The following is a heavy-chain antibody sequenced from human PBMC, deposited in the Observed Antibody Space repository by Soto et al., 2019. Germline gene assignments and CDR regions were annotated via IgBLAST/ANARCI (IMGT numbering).Heavy chain of an antibody. V-gene: IGHV1-18*04. CDR2: ISGYNGNT. CDR1: GYTFTDYG. Sequence: QVQLVESGAEVKKPGASVKVSCKASGYTFTDYGISWVRQAPGQGLEWMGWISGYNGNTKYAQKFQGRVTMTTDTPTNTAYMELRSLRSDDTAVYDCAREREYYYGSSGNYYYHYGLDVWGQGTTVTVSS. J-gene: IGHJ6*02. D-gene: IGHD3-22*01. CDR3: AREREYYYGSSGNYYYHYGLDV.